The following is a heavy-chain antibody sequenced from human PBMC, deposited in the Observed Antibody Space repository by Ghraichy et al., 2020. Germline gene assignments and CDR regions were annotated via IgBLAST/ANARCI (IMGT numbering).Heavy chain of an antibody. Sequence: ESLNISCAVYGGSFSGYYWSWIRQPPGKGLEWIGEINHSGSTNYNPSLKSRVTISVDTSKNQFSLKLSSVTAADTAVYYCARAGPITMIVVVIHNWFDPWGQGTLVTVSS. CDR1: GGSFSGYY. V-gene: IGHV4-34*01. D-gene: IGHD3-22*01. CDR3: ARAGPITMIVVVIHNWFDP. CDR2: INHSGST. J-gene: IGHJ5*02.